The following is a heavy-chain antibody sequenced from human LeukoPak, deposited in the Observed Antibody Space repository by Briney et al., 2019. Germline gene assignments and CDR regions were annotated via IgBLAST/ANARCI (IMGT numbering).Heavy chain of an antibody. CDR1: GDSISTSSYY. Sequence: PSETLSLTCTVSGDSISTSSYYWGWIRQPPGKGLEWIGSMDHRVATYYNPSLKSRTTTSVDTSKNQFSLKLNSVSAADTAVYYCARGNVDIVVVPATRLAFDIWGQGTMVTVSS. CDR2: MDHRVAT. CDR3: ARGNVDIVVVPATRLAFDI. V-gene: IGHV4-39*01. D-gene: IGHD2-2*01. J-gene: IGHJ3*02.